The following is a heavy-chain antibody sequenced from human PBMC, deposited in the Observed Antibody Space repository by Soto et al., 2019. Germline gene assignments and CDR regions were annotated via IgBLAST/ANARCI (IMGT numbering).Heavy chain of an antibody. CDR3: ARDPETPDCDGDCYPELYFDY. V-gene: IGHV3-66*01. D-gene: IGHD2-21*01. J-gene: IGHJ4*02. CDR2: IYSGGST. CDR1: EFTVRSNY. Sequence: GGSLRLSCAASEFTVRSNYISWARQAPGKGLEWVSVIYSGGSTYYAESVKDRFTISRDISKNTVYLKMNSLRGEDTAIYYCARDPETPDCDGDCYPELYFDYWGQGTLVTVSS.